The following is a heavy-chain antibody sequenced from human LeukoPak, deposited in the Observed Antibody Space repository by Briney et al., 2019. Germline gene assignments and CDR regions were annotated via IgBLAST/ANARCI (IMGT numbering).Heavy chain of an antibody. D-gene: IGHD3-10*01. Sequence: SETLSLTCTVSSGSFGSYYWSWIRQPPGKGLEWIGYIYYSGNTNYDPSLKSRVTISVDTSKNQFSLKLSSVTAADTAVYYCARRGSGKYFDRWGQGTLVTVSS. CDR3: ARRGSGKYFDR. V-gene: IGHV4-59*08. CDR1: SGSFGSYY. CDR2: IYYSGNT. J-gene: IGHJ4*02.